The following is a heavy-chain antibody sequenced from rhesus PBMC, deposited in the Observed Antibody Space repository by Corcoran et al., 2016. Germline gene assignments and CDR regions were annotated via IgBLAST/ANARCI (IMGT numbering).Heavy chain of an antibody. D-gene: IGHD3-16*01. V-gene: IGHV4-173*01. CDR3: ARDNFNIVVVNYFDY. J-gene: IGHJ4*01. CDR2: NSGSGGGT. Sequence: QLQLQESGPGLVKPSETLSLTCAVSGGSISSNYWSWIRQPPGKGLEWIGRNSGSGGGTYYNPSLKRRVDISTDTSKNQFSLKLSSVTAADTAVYDCARDNFNIVVVNYFDYWGQGVLVTVSS. CDR1: GGSISSNY.